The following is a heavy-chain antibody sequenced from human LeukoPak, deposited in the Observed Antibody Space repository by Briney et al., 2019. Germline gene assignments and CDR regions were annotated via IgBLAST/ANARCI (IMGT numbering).Heavy chain of an antibody. CDR3: ARGPFIVVVPAAISD. CDR1: GGSISSGGYY. D-gene: IGHD2-2*02. CDR2: IYYSGST. Sequence: SQTLPLTCTVSGGSISSGGYYWSWIRQHPGKGLEWIGYIYYSGSTYYNPSLKSRVTISVDTSKNQFSLKLSSVTAADTAVYYCARGPFIVVVPAAISDWGQGTLVTVSS. V-gene: IGHV4-31*03. J-gene: IGHJ4*02.